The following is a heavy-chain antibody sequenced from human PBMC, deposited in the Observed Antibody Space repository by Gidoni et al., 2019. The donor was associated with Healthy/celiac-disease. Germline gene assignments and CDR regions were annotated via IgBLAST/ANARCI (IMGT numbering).Heavy chain of an antibody. CDR3: AGAIFGVVMDNWFDP. Sequence: NYNPSLKSRVTISVDTSKNQFSLKLSSVTAADTAVYCCAGAIFGVVMDNWFDPWGQGTLVTVSS. D-gene: IGHD3-3*02. V-gene: IGHV4-59*12. J-gene: IGHJ5*02.